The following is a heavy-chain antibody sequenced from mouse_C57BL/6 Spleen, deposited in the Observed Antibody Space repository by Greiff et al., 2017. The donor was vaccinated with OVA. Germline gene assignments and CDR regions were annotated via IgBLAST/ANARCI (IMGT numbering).Heavy chain of an antibody. J-gene: IGHJ4*01. Sequence: EVQLQESGAELVRPGASVKLSCTASGFNIKDYYMHWVKQRPEQGLEWIGRIDPEDGDTEYAPKFQGKATMTADTSSNTAYLHLSSLTSEDTAVDYCTLTTVDAMDYWGQGTSATVSS. CDR1: GFNIKDYY. V-gene: IGHV14-1*01. CDR2: IDPEDGDT. D-gene: IGHD1-1*01. CDR3: TLTTVDAMDY.